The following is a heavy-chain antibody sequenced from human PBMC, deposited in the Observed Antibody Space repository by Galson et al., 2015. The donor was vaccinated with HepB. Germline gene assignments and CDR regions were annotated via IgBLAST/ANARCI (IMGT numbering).Heavy chain of an antibody. CDR2: IWHDGSNK. CDR3: AREGLTAMTPFDY. D-gene: IGHD4-17*01. CDR1: GFTFSSHG. V-gene: IGHV3-33*01. Sequence: SRRLSCAASGFTFSSHGMHWVRQAPGKGLEWVAVIWHDGSNKYYADSMKGRFTISRDNSKNTLYLQMSSLRAEDTAVYYCAREGLTAMTPFDYWGQGTLVTVSS. J-gene: IGHJ4*02.